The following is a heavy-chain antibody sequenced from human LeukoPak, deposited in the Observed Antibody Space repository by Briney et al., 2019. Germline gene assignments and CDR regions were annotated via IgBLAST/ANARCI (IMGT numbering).Heavy chain of an antibody. Sequence: GGSLRLSCAASGFTFSNYAMSWVRQAPGKGLEWVSTLGGRGVLTYYADSVRGRFTVSRDNSKNTLYLQMNSLRAEDTAVYYCARRDVSGYYALVSWGQGFLVTVSS. J-gene: IGHJ4*02. D-gene: IGHD3-22*01. CDR3: ARRDVSGYYALVS. CDR2: LGGRGVLT. V-gene: IGHV3-23*01. CDR1: GFTFSNYA.